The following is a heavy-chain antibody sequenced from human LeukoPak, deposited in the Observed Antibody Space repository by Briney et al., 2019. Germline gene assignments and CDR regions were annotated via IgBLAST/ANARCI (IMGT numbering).Heavy chain of an antibody. V-gene: IGHV3-23*01. D-gene: IGHD1-1*01. Sequence: GGSLRLSCAASGFTFSSHGMNWVRQAPGKGLEWVSGISPSGGITYYTDSVKGWFTISRDNSKKTLSLQMNSLRGENTAVYYCAKDDPWRRYKHWEQGTLVTVSS. CDR2: ISPSGGIT. J-gene: IGHJ1*01. CDR1: GFTFSSHG. CDR3: AKDDPWRRYKH.